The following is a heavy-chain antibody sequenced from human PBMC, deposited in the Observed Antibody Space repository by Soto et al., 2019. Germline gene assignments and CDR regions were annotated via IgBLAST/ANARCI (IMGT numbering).Heavy chain of an antibody. CDR2: VNPTGGST. D-gene: IGHD6-25*01. CDR1: GYTFTSYY. Sequence: QVQLVQSGAEVKKPGASVRVSCKASGYTFTSYYIHWVRQAPGQGLEWMAIVNPTGGSTNYAQKFQGRVTVTCETSTSTVLMELNSLRYEDTAVYYCARHLAAGDSWGQGTLVTVSS. V-gene: IGHV1-46*03. J-gene: IGHJ4*02. CDR3: ARHLAAGDS.